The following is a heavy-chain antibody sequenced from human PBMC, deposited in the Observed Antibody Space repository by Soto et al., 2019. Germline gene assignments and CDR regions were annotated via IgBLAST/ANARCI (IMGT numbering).Heavy chain of an antibody. CDR2: IYYSGST. Sequence: SETLSLTCTVSGGSISSGDYYWSWIRQPPGKGLEWIGYIYYSGSTYYNPSLKSRVTISVDTSKNQFSLKLSSVTAADTAVYYCARLLLWFGEFSWFDPWGQGTLVTVSS. J-gene: IGHJ5*02. CDR3: ARLLLWFGEFSWFDP. V-gene: IGHV4-30-4*01. D-gene: IGHD3-10*01. CDR1: GGSISSGDYY.